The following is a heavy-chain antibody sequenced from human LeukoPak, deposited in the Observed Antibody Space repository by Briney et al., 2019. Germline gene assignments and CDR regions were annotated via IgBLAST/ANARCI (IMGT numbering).Heavy chain of an antibody. CDR2: ISSSGSTI. V-gene: IGHV3-48*03. D-gene: IGHD5-18*01. CDR3: AGGTAGYSYGYDDY. Sequence: PGGSLRLSCAASGFTFSSYEMNWVRLAPGKGLEWVSYISSSGSTIYYADSVKGRFTISRDNAKNSLYLQMNSLRAEDTAVYYCAGGTAGYSYGYDDYWGQGTLVTVSS. J-gene: IGHJ4*02. CDR1: GFTFSSYE.